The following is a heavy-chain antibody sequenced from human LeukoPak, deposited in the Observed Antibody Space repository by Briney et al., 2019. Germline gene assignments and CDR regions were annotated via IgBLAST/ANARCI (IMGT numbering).Heavy chain of an antibody. CDR2: IYHSGST. J-gene: IGHJ4*02. Sequence: SETLSLTCAVSGYSISSGYYWGWIRQPPGKGLEWIGSIYHSGSTYYNPSLKSRVTISVDTSKNQFSLKLSSVTPADTAVYYCARSRDGYNFGYWGQGTLVTVSS. V-gene: IGHV4-38-2*01. D-gene: IGHD5-24*01. CDR3: ARSRDGYNFGY. CDR1: GYSISSGYY.